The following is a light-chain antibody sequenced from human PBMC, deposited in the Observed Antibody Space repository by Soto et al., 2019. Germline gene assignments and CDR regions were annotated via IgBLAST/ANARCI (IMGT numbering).Light chain of an antibody. V-gene: IGKV3-20*01. J-gene: IGKJ1*01. CDR3: HQCGNSWWT. Sequence: EIVLTQSPGTLSLSPGERATLSCRASQTVSSTYLVWYQQKPGQAPRLLIYGASSRAPGVSDRFSGSGSGTDFTLTISRLEPEDFAVYYCHQCGNSWWTFGQGTRWIS. CDR2: GAS. CDR1: QTVSSTY.